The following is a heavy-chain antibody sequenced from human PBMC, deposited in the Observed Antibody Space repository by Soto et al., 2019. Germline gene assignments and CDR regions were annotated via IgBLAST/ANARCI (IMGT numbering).Heavy chain of an antibody. V-gene: IGHV3-48*02. D-gene: IGHD3-22*01. J-gene: IGHJ3*02. CDR3: ARNDAYDSSGYPPAFDI. Sequence: GGSLRLSCAASGFTFSSYSMNWVRQAPGKGLEWVSYISSSSSTIYYADSVKGRFTISRDNAKNSLYLQMNSLRDEDTAVYYCARNDAYDSSGYPPAFDIWGQGTMVTVS. CDR2: ISSSSSTI. CDR1: GFTFSSYS.